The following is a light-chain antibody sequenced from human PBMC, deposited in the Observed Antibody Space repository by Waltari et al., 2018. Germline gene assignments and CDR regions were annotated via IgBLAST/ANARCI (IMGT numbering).Light chain of an antibody. CDR1: QSVGKY. V-gene: IGKV3-20*01. CDR2: HAS. J-gene: IGKJ1*01. Sequence: EVVWTQSSGTLSLSPGGGATLACRASQSVGKYVAWYQQRLGQAPRLLIYHASIWATGIPDRVSGSGSETDFSLTNSRLEPEDFAVYYCQKYRSLPATFGQGTKVEI. CDR3: QKYRSLPAT.